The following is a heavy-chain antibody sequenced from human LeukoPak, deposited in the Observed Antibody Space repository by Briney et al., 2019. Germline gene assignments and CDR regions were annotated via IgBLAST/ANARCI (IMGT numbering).Heavy chain of an antibody. V-gene: IGHV3-53*01. CDR1: GFTVSSNY. J-gene: IGHJ6*03. D-gene: IGHD2-8*01. CDR2: IYSGGST. CDR3: ARYEGYYYMDV. Sequence: GGSLRLSCAASGFTVSSNYMSWVRQAPGKGLEWVSVIYSGGSTYYADSVKGRFTISRDNSKNTLYLQMNSLRAEDTAVYYCARYEGYYYMDVWGKGTTVTISS.